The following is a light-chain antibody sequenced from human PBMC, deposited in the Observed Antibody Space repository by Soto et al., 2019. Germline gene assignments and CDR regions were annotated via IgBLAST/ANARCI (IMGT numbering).Light chain of an antibody. V-gene: IGKV1-5*01. J-gene: IGKJ4*01. CDR1: ESISNW. CDR3: QQHHSYSPLT. CDR2: DAY. Sequence: DVKITQSPCTMSASVGGRVTITCRAIESISNWLAWYQQKPGQAPALLIYDAYSLESAVPSRFSCSGSGTEFTLTISSLKPDAFASSDYQQHHSYSPLTFGGGTKVDIK.